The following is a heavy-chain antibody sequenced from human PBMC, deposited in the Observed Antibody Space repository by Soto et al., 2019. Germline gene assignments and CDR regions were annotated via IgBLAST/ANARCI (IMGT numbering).Heavy chain of an antibody. CDR1: GYTFTSYD. V-gene: IGHV1-8*01. Sequence: ASVKVSCKASGYTFTSYDINWVRQATGQGLEWMGWMNPNSSNTGYAQKFQGRVTMTRNTSISTAYMELSSLRSEDTAVYYCARDMYYYDSSGYLQYYYYYYGMDVWGQGTTVTVSS. J-gene: IGHJ6*02. CDR3: ARDMYYYDSSGYLQYYYYYYGMDV. D-gene: IGHD3-22*01. CDR2: MNPNSSNT.